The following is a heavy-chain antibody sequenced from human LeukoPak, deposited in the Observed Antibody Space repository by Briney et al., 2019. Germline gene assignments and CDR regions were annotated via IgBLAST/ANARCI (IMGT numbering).Heavy chain of an antibody. D-gene: IGHD6-19*01. CDR2: INQDGTEK. CDR1: GFTFSSYW. Sequence: PGGSLRLSCAASGFTFSSYWMSWVRQAPGEGLEWVAKINQDGTEKAYVDSVKGRFTISRDNSKNTLYLQMNSLRAEDTAVYYCAKASGWHELYYFDYWGQGTLVTVSS. J-gene: IGHJ4*02. CDR3: AKASGWHELYYFDY. V-gene: IGHV3-7*03.